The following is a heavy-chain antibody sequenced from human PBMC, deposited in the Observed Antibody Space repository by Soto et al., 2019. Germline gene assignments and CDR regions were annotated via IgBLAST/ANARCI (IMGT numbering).Heavy chain of an antibody. J-gene: IGHJ4*02. CDR3: AREALEMATTPGY. D-gene: IGHD1-1*01. V-gene: IGHV3-21*01. CDR2: ISSSSSYI. CDR1: GFTFSSYS. Sequence: EVQLVESGGGLVKPGGSLRLSCAASGFTFSSYSMNCVRQAPGKGLEWVSSISSSSSYIYYSDSVKGRFTISRDNAKNQLYLKMTSLRAEDTAVYYCAREALEMATTPGYWGQGTLVTVSS.